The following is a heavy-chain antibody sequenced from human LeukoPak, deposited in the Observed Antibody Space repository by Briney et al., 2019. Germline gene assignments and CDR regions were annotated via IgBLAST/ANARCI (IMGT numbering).Heavy chain of an antibody. Sequence: ASVKVSCKASGYTFTGYFIHWVRQAPGQGLEWMGWINPNSGDTNYAQKFQGRVTMTRDMSTSTVYMELSSLRSEDTAVYYCARDFSGSYLDYFDYWGQGTLVTVSS. J-gene: IGHJ4*02. CDR1: GYTFTGYF. D-gene: IGHD1-26*01. V-gene: IGHV1-2*02. CDR3: ARDFSGSYLDYFDY. CDR2: INPNSGDT.